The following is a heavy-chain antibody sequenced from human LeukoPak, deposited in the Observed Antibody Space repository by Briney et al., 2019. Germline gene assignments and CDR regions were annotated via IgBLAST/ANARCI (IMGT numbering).Heavy chain of an antibody. J-gene: IGHJ4*02. CDR3: ARQGIRITMVRGVTRRGKYYFDY. V-gene: IGHV4-34*01. CDR2: INHSGST. Sequence: PSETLSLTCAVYGGSFSGYYWSWIRQPPGKGLEWIGEINHSGSTNYNPSLKSRVTISVDTSKNQFSLKLSSVTAADTAVYYCARQGIRITMVRGVTRRGKYYFDYWGQGTLVTVSS. D-gene: IGHD3-10*01. CDR1: GGSFSGYY.